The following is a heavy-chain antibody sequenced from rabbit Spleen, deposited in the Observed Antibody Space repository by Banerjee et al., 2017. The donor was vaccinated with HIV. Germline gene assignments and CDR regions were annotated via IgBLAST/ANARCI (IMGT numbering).Heavy chain of an antibody. CDR3: AREAGHGAGYGYGFFDL. CDR2: IYDDSSDRT. D-gene: IGHD6-1*01. Sequence: QEQLEESGGDLVKPEGSLTLTCTASGFSFSTYYYMCWVRQAPGKGLEWIACIYDDSSDRTYYASWAKGRFTISKASSTTVTLQMTSLTAADTATYFCAREAGHGAGYGYGFFDLWGPGTLVTVS. J-gene: IGHJ4*01. V-gene: IGHV1S45*01. CDR1: GFSFSTYYY.